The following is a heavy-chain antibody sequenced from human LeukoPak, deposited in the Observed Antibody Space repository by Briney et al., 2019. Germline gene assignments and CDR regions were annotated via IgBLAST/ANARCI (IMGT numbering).Heavy chain of an antibody. D-gene: IGHD5-24*01. V-gene: IGHV3-48*03. CDR2: ISSSGSTI. Sequence: PGGSLRLSCALSGFTFSSYEMNWVRQAPGKGLEWVSYISSSGSTIYYADSVKGRFTISRDNAKNSLYLQMNSLRAEDTAVYYCARENVEMATIDPAYFDYWGQGTLVTVSS. CDR3: ARENVEMATIDPAYFDY. J-gene: IGHJ4*02. CDR1: GFTFSSYE.